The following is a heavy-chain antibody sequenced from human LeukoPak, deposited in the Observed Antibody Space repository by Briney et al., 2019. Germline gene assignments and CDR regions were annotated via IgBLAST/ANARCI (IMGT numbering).Heavy chain of an antibody. CDR3: ERGARAGYNLERLHY. J-gene: IGHJ4*02. D-gene: IGHD5-24*01. Sequence: PSETLSLTCTVSGGSMRSYCWSCIRQPPGKGLEWIGYIYYSGSTKYNPSLKSRVTISVDTSKNQFSLKLSSVSAADTAVYYCERGARAGYNLERLHYWGREPWSPSPQ. CDR1: GGSMRSYC. CDR2: IYYSGST. V-gene: IGHV4-59*08.